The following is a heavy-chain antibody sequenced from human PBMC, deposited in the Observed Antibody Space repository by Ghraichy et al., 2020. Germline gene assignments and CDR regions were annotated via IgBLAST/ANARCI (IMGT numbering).Heavy chain of an antibody. J-gene: IGHJ6*02. D-gene: IGHD3-10*01. CDR2: ISAYNGNT. CDR1: GYTFTSYG. Sequence: ASVKVSCKASGYTFTSYGISWVRQAPGQGLEWMGWISAYNGNTNYAQKLQGRVTMTTDTSTSTAYMELRSLRSDDTAVYYCARVPPRPFMVRGVSLVIDVWGQGTTVTVSS. V-gene: IGHV1-18*01. CDR3: ARVPPRPFMVRGVSLVIDV.